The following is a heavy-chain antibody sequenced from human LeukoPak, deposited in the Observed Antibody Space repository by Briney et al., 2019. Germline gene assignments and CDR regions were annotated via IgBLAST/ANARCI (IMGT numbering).Heavy chain of an antibody. J-gene: IGHJ4*02. CDR1: GFTFSTYW. D-gene: IGHD6-13*01. CDR2: IKPDGSEK. CDR3: VRDWYTTAVGSAFDY. Sequence: PGGSLRLSCAASGFTFSTYWMSWVRQAPGKGREWVAKIKPDGSEKYYLDSVEGRFTISRDNAKDSVFLQMNSLSVEDTAVYYCVRDWYTTAVGSAFDYWGQGTLVTVSS. V-gene: IGHV3-7*01.